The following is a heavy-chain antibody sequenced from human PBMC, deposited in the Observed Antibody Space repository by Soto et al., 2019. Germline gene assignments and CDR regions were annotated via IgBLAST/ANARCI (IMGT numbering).Heavy chain of an antibody. CDR2: ISSSSSYI. Sequence: EVQLVESGGGLVKPGGSLRLSCAASGFTFSSYSMNWVRQAPGKRLEWVSSISSSSSYIYYADSVKGRFTISRDNAKNSLYLQMNSLRAEDTAVYYCASPGSYGYFPYYYGMDVWGQGTTVTVSS. CDR3: ASPGSYGYFPYYYGMDV. D-gene: IGHD5-18*01. CDR1: GFTFSSYS. V-gene: IGHV3-21*01. J-gene: IGHJ6*02.